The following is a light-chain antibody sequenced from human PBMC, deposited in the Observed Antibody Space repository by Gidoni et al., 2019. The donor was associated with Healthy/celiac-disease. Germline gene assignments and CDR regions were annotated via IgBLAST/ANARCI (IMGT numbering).Light chain of an antibody. J-gene: IGLJ3*02. Sequence: SCELTPPPSVSVSPGQTARITCSGDALPKQYAYWYQQKPGQAPVLVIYKDSERPSGIPERFSGSSSGTTVTLTISGVQAEDEADYYCQSADSSGTYRVFGGGTKLTVL. V-gene: IGLV3-25*03. CDR3: QSADSSGTYRV. CDR1: ALPKQY. CDR2: KDS.